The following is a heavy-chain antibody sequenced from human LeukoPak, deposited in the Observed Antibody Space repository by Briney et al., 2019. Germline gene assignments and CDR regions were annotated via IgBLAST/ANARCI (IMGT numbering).Heavy chain of an antibody. CDR3: AKAGGNSFFDY. CDR2: ISGSGGST. V-gene: IGHV3-23*01. J-gene: IGHJ4*02. D-gene: IGHD1-7*01. Sequence: GGSLRLSCAASGFTFGSYAMSWVRQAPGEGLEWVSAISGSGGSTYYADSVKGRFTISRDNSKNTLYLQMNSLRAEDTAVYYCAKAGGNSFFDYWGQGTLVTVSS. CDR1: GFTFGSYA.